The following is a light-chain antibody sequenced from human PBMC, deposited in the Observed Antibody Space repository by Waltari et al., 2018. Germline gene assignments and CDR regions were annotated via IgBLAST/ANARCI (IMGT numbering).Light chain of an antibody. CDR1: SSDVGAYNY. CDR2: EVN. J-gene: IGLJ3*02. Sequence: QSALTQPPSASGSPGQSVTISCTGTSSDVGAYNYVSWYQQHPGKAPKLMISEVNKRPAGVPDRFSGSKSGNTASLTVSGLQAEDEADYYCCSYAGSSSWVFGGGTKLTVL. V-gene: IGLV2-8*01. CDR3: CSYAGSSSWV.